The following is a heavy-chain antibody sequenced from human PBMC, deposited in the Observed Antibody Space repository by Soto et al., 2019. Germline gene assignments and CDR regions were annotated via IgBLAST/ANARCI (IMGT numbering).Heavy chain of an antibody. Sequence: SVKVSCKDPRGTFSSYAISWVRQAPGQGLEWMGGIIPIFGTANYAQKFQGRVTITADESTSTAYMELSSLRSEDTAVYYCARAATPYYCYGMDVWGQGTTVTVSS. V-gene: IGHV1-69*13. CDR1: RGTFSSYA. CDR2: IIPIFGTA. D-gene: IGHD2-15*01. CDR3: ARAATPYYCYGMDV. J-gene: IGHJ6*02.